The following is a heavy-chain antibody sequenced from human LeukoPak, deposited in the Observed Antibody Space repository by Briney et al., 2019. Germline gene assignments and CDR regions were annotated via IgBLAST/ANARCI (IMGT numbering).Heavy chain of an antibody. Sequence: SETLSLTCTVSGVSISSYYWSWIRQPPGKGLEWIGYIYYSGSTNYNPSLKSRVTISVDTSKNQFSLKLSSVTAADTAVYYCARDVEGQQLVDYWGQGTLVTVSS. D-gene: IGHD6-13*01. CDR2: IYYSGST. CDR3: ARDVEGQQLVDY. J-gene: IGHJ4*02. CDR1: GVSISSYY. V-gene: IGHV4-59*12.